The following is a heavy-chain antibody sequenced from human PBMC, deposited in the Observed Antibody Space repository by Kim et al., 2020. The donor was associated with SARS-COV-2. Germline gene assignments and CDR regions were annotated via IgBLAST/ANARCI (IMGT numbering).Heavy chain of an antibody. D-gene: IGHD3-9*01. CDR1: GGSFSGYY. V-gene: IGHV4-34*01. CDR3: ATDYDILTAVGY. Sequence: SETLSLTCAVYGGSFSGYYWSWIRQPPGKGLEWIGEINHSGSTNYNPSLKSRVTISVDTSKNQFSLKLSSVTAADTAVYYCATDYDILTAVGYWGQGTLVTVSS. CDR2: INHSGST. J-gene: IGHJ4*02.